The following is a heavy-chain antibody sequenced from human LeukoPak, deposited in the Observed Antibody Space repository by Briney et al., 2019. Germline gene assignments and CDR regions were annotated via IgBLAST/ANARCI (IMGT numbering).Heavy chain of an antibody. J-gene: IGHJ6*02. V-gene: IGHV5-51*01. Sequence: GESLKISCKGSGYSFTNNWIAWVRQMPGKGLEWMGVIFPGDSDTRYSPSFQGQVTISADKSISTAYLQWSSLKSSDTAMYYCARSPQGTYGMDVWGQGTTVTVS. CDR1: GYSFTNNW. CDR3: ARSPQGTYGMDV. CDR2: IFPGDSDT.